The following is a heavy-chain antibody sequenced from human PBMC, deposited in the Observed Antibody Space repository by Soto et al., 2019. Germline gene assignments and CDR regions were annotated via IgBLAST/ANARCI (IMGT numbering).Heavy chain of an antibody. CDR2: ISGSGGST. Sequence: EMQLLESGGGLVQPGGSLRLSCAASGFTFSSFAMSWVRQAPGKGLDWVSAISGSGGSTYSADSVKGRFTISRDNSKNTLYRQNGNQRPDDTAVNYRAGDFAAGKGSPHGFCGQGALVSV. J-gene: IGHJ4*02. CDR1: GFTFSSFA. CDR3: AGDFAAGKGSPHGF. D-gene: IGHD6-13*01. V-gene: IGHV3-23*01.